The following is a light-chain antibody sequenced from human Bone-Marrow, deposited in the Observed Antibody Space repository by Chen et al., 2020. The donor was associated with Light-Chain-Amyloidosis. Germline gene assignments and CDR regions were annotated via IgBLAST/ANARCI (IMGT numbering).Light chain of an antibody. CDR1: NIGSTS. CDR3: QVWDRSSDRPV. CDR2: DDS. V-gene: IGLV3-21*02. Sequence: SYVLTQPSSVSVAPGATATNACGGNNIGSTSVHWYQQTPGQAPLLVVYDDSDRPSGIPERLSGSNSGNTATLTISRVEAGDEADYYCQVWDRSSDRPVFGGGTKLTVL. J-gene: IGLJ3*02.